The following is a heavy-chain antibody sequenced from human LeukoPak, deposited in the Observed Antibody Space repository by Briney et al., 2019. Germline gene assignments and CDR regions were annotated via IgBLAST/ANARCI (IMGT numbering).Heavy chain of an antibody. CDR2: ISYDGSNK. CDR3: ARGDTPAGSFYYGMDV. CDR1: GFTFRSYA. V-gene: IGHV3-30*04. Sequence: GGSLRLSCAASGFTFRSYAMHWVRQAPGKGLEWVAVISYDGSNKYYADSVKGRFTISRDNSKNTLYLQMNSLRADDTAVYYCARGDTPAGSFYYGMDVWGQGTTVTVSS. D-gene: IGHD2-2*01. J-gene: IGHJ6*02.